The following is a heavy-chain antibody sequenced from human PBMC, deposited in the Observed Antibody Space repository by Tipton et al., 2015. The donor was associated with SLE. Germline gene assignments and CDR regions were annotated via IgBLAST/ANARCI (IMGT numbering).Heavy chain of an antibody. J-gene: IGHJ2*01. CDR1: GFTFSTYA. D-gene: IGHD3-16*01. CDR3: AKAHRLWGTYWYFDL. Sequence: GSLRLSCAASGFTFSTYAMNWVRQAPGKGLEWVSLIYSGGGTYYADSVKGRFTISRDNSKNTLYLQMSSLRPEDTAVYYCAKAHRLWGTYWYFDLWGRGTLVTVSS. V-gene: IGHV3-23*03. CDR2: IYSGGGT.